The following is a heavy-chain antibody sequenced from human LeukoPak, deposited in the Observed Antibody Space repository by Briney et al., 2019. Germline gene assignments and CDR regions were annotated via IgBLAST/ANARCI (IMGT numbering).Heavy chain of an antibody. Sequence: GRSLRLSSAASGFIFSNYALMGVRQAPGKGLEWVSSITGGGDETFYADSVKGRFSLSRDNSKNMLYLQMYSLGSEDTAMYYCAKGAAAGLVDWFDPWGQGTLVTVSS. V-gene: IGHV3-23*01. CDR3: AKGAAAGLVDWFDP. J-gene: IGHJ5*02. CDR1: GFIFSNYA. CDR2: ITGGGDET. D-gene: IGHD6-13*01.